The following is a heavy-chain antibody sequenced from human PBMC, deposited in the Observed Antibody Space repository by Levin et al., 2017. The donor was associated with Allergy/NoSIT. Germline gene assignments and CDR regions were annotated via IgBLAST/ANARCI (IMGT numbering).Heavy chain of an antibody. D-gene: IGHD1-26*01. CDR3: ASGYSSSYYSFVY. Sequence: GESLKISCAVSGLTFSSNGMTWVRQAPGKGLEWVSSISRTGSRTYYADSVKGRFTISRDNSKNTLSLQMNSLRSEDTAVYHCASGYSSSYYSFVYWGQGTLVTVSS. V-gene: IGHV3-23*01. CDR1: GLTFSSNG. J-gene: IGHJ4*02. CDR2: ISRTGSRT.